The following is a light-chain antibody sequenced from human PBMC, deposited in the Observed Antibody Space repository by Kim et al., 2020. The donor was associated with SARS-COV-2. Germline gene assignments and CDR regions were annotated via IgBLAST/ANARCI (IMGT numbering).Light chain of an antibody. CDR1: SLRSYY. CDR3: NSRDSSGNHP. CDR2: GKN. Sequence: ELTQDPAVSVALGQTVRITCQGDSLRSYYASWYQQKPGQAPVLVIYGKNNRPSGIPDRFSGSSSGNTASLTITGAQAEDEADYYCNSRDSSGNHPFGTG. J-gene: IGLJ1*01. V-gene: IGLV3-19*01.